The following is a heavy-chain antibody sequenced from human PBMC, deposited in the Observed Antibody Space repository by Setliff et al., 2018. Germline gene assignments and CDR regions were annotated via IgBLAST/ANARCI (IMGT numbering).Heavy chain of an antibody. CDR1: GFTFSSYG. D-gene: IGHD3-22*01. V-gene: IGHV3-30*02. CDR3: AKPTMTRDMDV. CDR2: KRYDGSNK. Sequence: GASVKVSCAASGFTFSSYGMHWARQAPGKGLEWVAFKRYDGSNKYYADSVKGRFTISRDNSKNTLYLQMNSLRAEDTAVYYCAKPTMTRDMDVWGQGTTVTVSS. J-gene: IGHJ6*02.